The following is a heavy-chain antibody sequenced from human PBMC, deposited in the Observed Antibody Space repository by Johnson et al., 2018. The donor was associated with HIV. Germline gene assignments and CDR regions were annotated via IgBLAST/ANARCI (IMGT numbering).Heavy chain of an antibody. V-gene: IGHV3-23*04. CDR1: GFTFSSNY. Sequence: VQLVESGGGLVKPGGSLRLSCAASGFTFSSNYMSWVRQAPGRGLEWVSTISGSGSSTYYADSVKGRFTISRDNSKNSLYLQMNSLRAEDTALYYCARGVGATTVAAFDIWGQGTMVTVSS. J-gene: IGHJ3*02. CDR2: ISGSGSST. D-gene: IGHD1-26*01. CDR3: ARGVGATTVAAFDI.